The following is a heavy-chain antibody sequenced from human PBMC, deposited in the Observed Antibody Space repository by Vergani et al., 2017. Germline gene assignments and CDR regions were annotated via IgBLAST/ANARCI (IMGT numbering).Heavy chain of an antibody. CDR2: INWNGGST. CDR1: GFTFDDYG. CDR3: ARDQDYGDPFSPRRIRWFDP. Sequence: EVQLVESGGDLVQPGRSLRLSCTASGFTFDDYGMSWVRQAPGKGLEWVSGINWNGGSTGYADSVKGRFTISRDNAKNSLYLQMNSLRAEDTALYYCARDQDYGDPFSPRRIRWFDPWGQGTLVTVSS. D-gene: IGHD4-17*01. V-gene: IGHV3-20*04. J-gene: IGHJ5*02.